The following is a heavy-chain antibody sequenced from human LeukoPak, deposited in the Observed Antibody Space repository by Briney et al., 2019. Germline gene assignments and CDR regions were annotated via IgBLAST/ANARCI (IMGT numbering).Heavy chain of an antibody. V-gene: IGHV4-31*03. CDR3: ARGGAEHYYDSSGYYYVGDY. Sequence: PSQTLSLTCTVSGGSISSGGYYWSWIRQHPGKGLEWIGYIYYSGSTYYNPSLKSRVTISVDTSKNQFSLKLSSVTAADTAVYYCARGGAEHYYDSSGYYYVGDYWGQGTLVTVSS. J-gene: IGHJ4*02. CDR1: GGSISSGGYY. D-gene: IGHD3-22*01. CDR2: IYYSGST.